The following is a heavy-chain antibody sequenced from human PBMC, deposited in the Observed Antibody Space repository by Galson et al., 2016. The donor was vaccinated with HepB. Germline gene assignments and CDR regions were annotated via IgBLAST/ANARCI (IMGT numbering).Heavy chain of an antibody. D-gene: IGHD1-26*01. Sequence: SLRLSCAASGFTFSTSAMNWVRQVPGKGLEWVSSVSSSGYSTYADSLKGRFTISRDNSRNSVDLQMNSLRAEDTAVYYCARGGGSFSYWGQGILVTVSS. J-gene: IGHJ4*02. CDR2: VSSSGYST. CDR3: ARGGGSFSY. V-gene: IGHV3-21*01. CDR1: GFTFSTSA.